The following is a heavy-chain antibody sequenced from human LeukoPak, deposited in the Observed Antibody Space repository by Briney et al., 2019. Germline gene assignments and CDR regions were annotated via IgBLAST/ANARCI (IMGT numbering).Heavy chain of an antibody. CDR3: ARTTSTNCYRSLDV. D-gene: IGHD2-2*02. V-gene: IGHV3-15*01. CDR2: IKSKTDGGTT. Sequence: GGSLRLSCAASGFTFSNAWMSWVRQAPGKGLEWVGRIKSKTDGGTTDYAAPVKGRFTISRDDSKNTLYLQMNSLRAEDTAVYYCARTTSTNCYRSLDVWGQGTTVTVSS. CDR1: GFTFSNAW. J-gene: IGHJ6*02.